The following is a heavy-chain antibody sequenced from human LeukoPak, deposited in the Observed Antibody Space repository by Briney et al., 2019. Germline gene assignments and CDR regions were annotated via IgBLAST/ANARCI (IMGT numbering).Heavy chain of an antibody. CDR2: ISSDGDTT. J-gene: IGHJ4*02. V-gene: IGHV3-74*01. D-gene: IGHD3-10*01. Sequence: GGSLRLSCVASGFTFSDYWIHWVRHAPGKGLVWVSRISSDGDTTNYADSVKGRFTISRDNAKNTLYLQMNSLRVEDTAVYYCARDRGPRTGFMVREAYDYWGQGTLVTVSS. CDR1: GFTFSDYW. CDR3: ARDRGPRTGFMVREAYDY.